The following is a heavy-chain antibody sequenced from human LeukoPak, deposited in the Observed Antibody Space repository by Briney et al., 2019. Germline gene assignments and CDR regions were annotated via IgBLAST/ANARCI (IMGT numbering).Heavy chain of an antibody. J-gene: IGHJ4*02. CDR3: ARVHCSSTSCYTWGYFDY. CDR1: GGSISSGDYY. D-gene: IGHD2-2*01. CDR2: IYYSGST. V-gene: IGHV4-30-4*08. Sequence: PSETLSLTCTVSGGSISSGDYYWSWIRQPPGKGLEWIGYIYYSGSTYYNPSLKSRVTISVDTSKNQFSLKLSSVTAADTAVYYCARVHCSSTSCYTWGYFDYWGQGTLVTDSS.